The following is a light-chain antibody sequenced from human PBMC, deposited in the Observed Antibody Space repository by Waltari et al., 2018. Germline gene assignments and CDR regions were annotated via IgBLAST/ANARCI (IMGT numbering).Light chain of an antibody. J-gene: IGKJ1*01. V-gene: IGKV3-20*01. CDR1: QSVGSSS. CDR2: RAS. Sequence: EIVSTQAPGTASLSPGERVTLACRASQSVGSSSLAWYQQKPGPAPRLVIYRASRRATGIPDRFSGSGSGTDFSLTISRLEPEDFAVYYCQQHGTLPATFGQGTKVEIK. CDR3: QQHGTLPAT.